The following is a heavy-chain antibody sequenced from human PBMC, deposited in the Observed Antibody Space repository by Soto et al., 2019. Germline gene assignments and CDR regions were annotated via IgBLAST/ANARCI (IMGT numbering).Heavy chain of an antibody. D-gene: IGHD6-13*01. Sequence: SETLSLTCAVYGGSFSGYYWSWIRQPPGKGLEWIGEINHSGSTNYNPSLKSRVTISVDTSTNQFSLKLSSVTAADTAVYYCARQAAGTGRDYYYYGMDVWGQGTTVTVSS. CDR2: INHSGST. CDR1: GGSFSGYY. J-gene: IGHJ6*02. V-gene: IGHV4-34*01. CDR3: ARQAAGTGRDYYYYGMDV.